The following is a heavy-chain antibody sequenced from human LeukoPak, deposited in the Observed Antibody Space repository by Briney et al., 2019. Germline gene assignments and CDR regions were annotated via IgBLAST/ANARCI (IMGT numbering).Heavy chain of an antibody. Sequence: PSGTLSLTCAVSGGSISSSNWWSWVRQPPGKGLEWIGSIYYSGTTHYSPSLESRVTISVGTSKNQFSLKLASVTAADTAIYYCAKGAGGFSYYNWFDPWGQGTLVTVSS. CDR3: AKGAGGFSYYNWFDP. D-gene: IGHD5-18*01. J-gene: IGHJ5*02. CDR2: IYYSGTT. CDR1: GGSISSSNW. V-gene: IGHV4-4*02.